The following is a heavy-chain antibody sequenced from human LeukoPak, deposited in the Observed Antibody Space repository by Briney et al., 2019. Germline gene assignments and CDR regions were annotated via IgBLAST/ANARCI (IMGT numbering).Heavy chain of an antibody. Sequence: PSETLSLTCTVSGGSISSYYWSWIRQPPGKGLEWIGYIYYSGSTNFNPSLKSRVTTSVDTSKNQFSLKLSSVTAADTAVYYCARGGYFDWLLPFDYWGQGTLVTVSS. CDR2: IYYSGST. CDR1: GGSISSYY. J-gene: IGHJ4*02. CDR3: ARGGYFDWLLPFDY. D-gene: IGHD3-9*01. V-gene: IGHV4-59*01.